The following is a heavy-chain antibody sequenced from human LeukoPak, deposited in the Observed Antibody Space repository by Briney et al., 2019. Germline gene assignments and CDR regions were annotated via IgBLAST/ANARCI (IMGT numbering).Heavy chain of an antibody. J-gene: IGHJ3*02. V-gene: IGHV5-51*01. D-gene: IGHD2-2*01. CDR1: GYSFTSYW. Sequence: HGESLKISCKGSGYSFTSYWIGWVRQMPGKGLEWMGIIYPGDSDTRYSPSFQGQVTISADKSISTAYLQWSSLKASDTAMYYCASVGYRSSTSCHPASVAFDIWGQGTMVTVSS. CDR3: ASVGYRSSTSCHPASVAFDI. CDR2: IYPGDSDT.